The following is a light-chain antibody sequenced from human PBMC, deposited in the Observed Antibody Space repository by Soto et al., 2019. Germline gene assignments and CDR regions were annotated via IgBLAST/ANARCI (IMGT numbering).Light chain of an antibody. CDR1: QSVNSNY. V-gene: IGKV3-20*01. CDR3: QQYGSSSIT. J-gene: IGKJ5*01. CDR2: GAS. Sequence: EIVLTQSPGTLSLSPGERATLSCRASQSVNSNYLAWYQQKSGQAPRLLIYGASSRATGIPDRFSGSGSGTDFTLTISRLEPEDVAAYYCQQYGSSSITFGQGTRLEIK.